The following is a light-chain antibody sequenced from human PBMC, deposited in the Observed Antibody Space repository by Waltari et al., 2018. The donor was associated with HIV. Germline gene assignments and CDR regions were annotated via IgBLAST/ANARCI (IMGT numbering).Light chain of an antibody. CDR3: CSYAGSYPVV. V-gene: IGLV2-11*01. CDR1: SSDVGVYSL. J-gene: IGLJ2*01. Sequence: QSALTQPRSVSGSPGPSVTIYCTGTSSDVGVYSLGSWYQQHPGKAPILMIYDVSKLPSVVPDRCSGSKSVNTASLTISGLQAEDEADYCFCSYAGSYPVVFGGGTKLTVL. CDR2: DVS.